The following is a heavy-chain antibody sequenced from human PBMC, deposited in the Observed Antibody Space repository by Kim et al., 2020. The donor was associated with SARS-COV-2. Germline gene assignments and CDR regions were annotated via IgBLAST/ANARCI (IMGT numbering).Heavy chain of an antibody. V-gene: IGHV3-33*05. D-gene: IGHD6-13*01. CDR2: ISYDGSNK. Sequence: GGSLRLSCATSGFTFSNYGMHWVRQAPGKGLEWVAVISYDGSNKYYADSVKGRFTISRDNSKNTLYLQMNSLRAEDTAVYYCARNFPDVGAAVDYWGQGT. CDR3: ARNFPDVGAAVDY. CDR1: GFTFSNYG. J-gene: IGHJ4*02.